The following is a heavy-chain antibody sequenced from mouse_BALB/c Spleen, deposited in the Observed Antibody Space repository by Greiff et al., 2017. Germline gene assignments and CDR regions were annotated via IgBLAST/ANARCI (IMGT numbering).Heavy chain of an antibody. D-gene: IGHD2-3*01. V-gene: IGHV5-9-4*01. CDR1: GFTFSSYA. Sequence: EVKLVESGGGLVKPGGSLKLSCAASGFTFSSYAMSWVRQSPEKRLEWVAEISSGGSYTYYPDTVTGRFTISRDNAKNTLYLEMSSLRSEDTAMYYCARDHDGYYHWYFDVWGAGTTVTVSS. CDR3: ARDHDGYYHWYFDV. J-gene: IGHJ1*01. CDR2: ISSGGSYT.